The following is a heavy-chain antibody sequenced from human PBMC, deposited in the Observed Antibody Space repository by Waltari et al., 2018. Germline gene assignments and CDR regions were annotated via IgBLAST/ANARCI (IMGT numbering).Heavy chain of an antibody. CDR2: ISSSSSTI. V-gene: IGHV3-48*04. CDR1: GFTFSSYS. Sequence: EVQLVESGGGLVQPGGSLRLSCAASGFTFSSYSMNWVRQAPGKGLEWVSYISSSSSTIYYGDAVKGRFTISRDNAKNSLYLQMNSLRAEDTAVYYCARAITMVRGGYDYWGQGTLVTVSS. D-gene: IGHD3-10*01. J-gene: IGHJ4*02. CDR3: ARAITMVRGGYDY.